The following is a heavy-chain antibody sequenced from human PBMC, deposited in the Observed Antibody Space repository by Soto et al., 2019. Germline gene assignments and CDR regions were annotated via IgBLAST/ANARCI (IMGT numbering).Heavy chain of an antibody. CDR3: ARGLYEYYYYGMDV. D-gene: IGHD3-16*01. CDR2: IWYDGSNK. V-gene: IGHV3-33*01. Sequence: QVQLVESGGGVVQPGRSLRLSCAASGFTFSSYGMHWVRQAPSKGLEWVAVIWYDGSNKYYADSVKGRFTISRDNSKNTLYLQMNSLRAEDTAVYYCARGLYEYYYYGMDVWGQGTTVTVSS. J-gene: IGHJ6*02. CDR1: GFTFSSYG.